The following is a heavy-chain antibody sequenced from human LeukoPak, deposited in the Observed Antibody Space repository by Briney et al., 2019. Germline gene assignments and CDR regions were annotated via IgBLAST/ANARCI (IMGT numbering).Heavy chain of an antibody. J-gene: IGHJ4*02. Sequence: PGGSLRLSCAASGFTFSSYWMHWVRQAPGEGLVWVSRIKCDGSSTTYAYSVKGRFTVSRDNAKNTLYLQMNSLRVDDTAVYFCARDPYDPSENNRGFDSWGQGTLVTVSS. CDR1: GFTFSSYW. D-gene: IGHD3-22*01. CDR2: IKCDGSST. V-gene: IGHV3-74*01. CDR3: ARDPYDPSENNRGFDS.